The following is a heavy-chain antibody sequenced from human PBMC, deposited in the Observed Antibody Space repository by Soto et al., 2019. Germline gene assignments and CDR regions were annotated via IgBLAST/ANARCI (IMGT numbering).Heavy chain of an antibody. Sequence: ASVKVSCKASCYTLTSYCISWVRQAPGQGLEWMGWISAYNGKTNYAQKFKGRVTMTRNTSISTAYMELSSLRSEDTAVYYCARTLYGDNVDYWGQGTLVTVSS. CDR2: ISAYNGKT. J-gene: IGHJ4*02. CDR1: CYTLTSYC. V-gene: IGHV1-18*01. CDR3: ARTLYGDNVDY. D-gene: IGHD4-17*01.